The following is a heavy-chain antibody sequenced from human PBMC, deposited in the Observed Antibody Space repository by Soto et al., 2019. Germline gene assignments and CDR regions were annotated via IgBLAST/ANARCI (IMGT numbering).Heavy chain of an antibody. D-gene: IGHD3-22*01. CDR1: GGSVSNGMYY. V-gene: IGHV4-39*01. CDR3: ARHQYYYDSSGYTLDY. Sequence: PSETLSLTCTVSGGSVSNGMYYWSWIRQPPGKGLEWIGSVYYSGSTYYNPSLKSRVTISVDTSNNQFSLKLNSVTAADTAVYYCARHQYYYDSSGYTLDYWGQGTLVTVSS. CDR2: VYYSGST. J-gene: IGHJ4*02.